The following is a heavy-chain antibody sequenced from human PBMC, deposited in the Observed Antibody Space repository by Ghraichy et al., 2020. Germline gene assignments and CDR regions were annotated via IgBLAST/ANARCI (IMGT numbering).Heavy chain of an antibody. CDR1: GGSISTSSYY. V-gene: IGHV4-39*02. D-gene: IGHD2-2*01. J-gene: IGHJ5*02. CDR2: IYHSGNT. CDR3: AREVDCSSITCHPLRGWFDP. Sequence: SETLSLTCTVSGGSISTSSYYWGWIRQSPGKGLEWIGSIYHSGNTYYNPSLKSRVTISVDTSKNQFSLKLSSVTAADTAVYYWAREVDCSSITCHPLRGWFDPWGQGTLITVSS.